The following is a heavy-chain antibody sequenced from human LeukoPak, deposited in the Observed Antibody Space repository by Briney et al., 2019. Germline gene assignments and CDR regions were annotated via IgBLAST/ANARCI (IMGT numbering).Heavy chain of an antibody. CDR1: GFTFSSYG. V-gene: IGHV3-30*18. Sequence: TGGSLRLSCAASGFTFSSYGMHWVRQAPGKGLEWVAIISYDGSNKYYADSVKGRFTISRDNSKNTLYLQMDSLGVEDTAVYYCVKDRSPGIAVAGTGYYFDYWGQGTLVTVSS. D-gene: IGHD6-19*01. CDR3: VKDRSPGIAVAGTGYYFDY. CDR2: ISYDGSNK. J-gene: IGHJ4*02.